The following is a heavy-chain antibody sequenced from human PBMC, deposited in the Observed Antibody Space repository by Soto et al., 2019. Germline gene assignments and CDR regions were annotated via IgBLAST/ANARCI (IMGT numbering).Heavy chain of an antibody. Sequence: SETLSLTCTVSGGSISSYYWSWIRQPPGKGLGWIGYIYYSGSTNCNPSLKSRVTISVDTSKNQFSLKLSSVTAADTAVYYCARLSDYGDYVRGDWFDPWGQGTLVTVSS. D-gene: IGHD4-17*01. V-gene: IGHV4-59*08. J-gene: IGHJ5*02. CDR3: ARLSDYGDYVRGDWFDP. CDR2: IYYSGST. CDR1: GGSISSYY.